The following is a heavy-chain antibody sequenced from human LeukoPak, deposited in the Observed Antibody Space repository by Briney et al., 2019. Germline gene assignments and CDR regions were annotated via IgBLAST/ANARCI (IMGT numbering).Heavy chain of an antibody. CDR2: IYTSGST. CDR1: GGSISSGSYY. J-gene: IGHJ6*03. CDR3: ARDDDSKVYYYMDV. D-gene: IGHD3-22*01. V-gene: IGHV4-61*02. Sequence: PSETLSLTCTVSGGSISSGSYYWSWIRQPAGKGLEWIGRIYTSGSTNYNPSLKSRVTISVDTSKNQFSLKLSSVTAADTAVYYCARDDDSKVYYYMDVWGKGTTVTVSS.